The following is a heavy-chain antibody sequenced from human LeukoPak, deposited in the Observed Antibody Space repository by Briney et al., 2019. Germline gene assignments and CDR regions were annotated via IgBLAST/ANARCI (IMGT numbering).Heavy chain of an antibody. J-gene: IGHJ6*02. CDR1: GGSISSYY. Sequence: PSETLSLTCTVSGGSISSYYWSWIRQLPGKGLEWIGYIYYSGSTYYNPSLKSRVTISVDTSKNQFSLKLSSVTAADTAVYYCARRDPEAGYGMDVWGQGTTITVSS. V-gene: IGHV4-30-4*01. CDR3: ARRDPEAGYGMDV. CDR2: IYYSGST. D-gene: IGHD2-21*02.